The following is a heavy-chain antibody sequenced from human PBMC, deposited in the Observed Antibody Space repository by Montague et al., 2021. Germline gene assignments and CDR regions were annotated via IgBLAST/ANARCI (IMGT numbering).Heavy chain of an antibody. V-gene: IGHV3-74*01. CDR2: ITLDGSRT. Sequence: SLRLSCAASGFSFSSYWMHWVRQAPGKGLLWVSRITLDGSRTTFAASVNGRFTTSRDNAKATLYLQMNSLRVEDTAVYYCARNLASAAPGAFDIWGQGTMVTVSS. J-gene: IGHJ3*02. D-gene: IGHD6-13*01. CDR1: GFSFSSYW. CDR3: ARNLASAAPGAFDI.